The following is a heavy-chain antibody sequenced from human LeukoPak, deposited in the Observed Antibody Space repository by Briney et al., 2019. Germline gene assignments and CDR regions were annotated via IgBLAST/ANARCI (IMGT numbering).Heavy chain of an antibody. V-gene: IGHV3-48*03. Sequence: PGGSLRLSCAASGFTFSNYEMNWVRQAPGKGLEWVSKITSSGSTICYADSVKGRFTISRDNAKNSLSLQMNSLRAEDTAVYYCARLFDLWGQGTMVTVSS. J-gene: IGHJ3*01. CDR1: GFTFSNYE. CDR3: ARLFDL. CDR2: ITSSGSTI.